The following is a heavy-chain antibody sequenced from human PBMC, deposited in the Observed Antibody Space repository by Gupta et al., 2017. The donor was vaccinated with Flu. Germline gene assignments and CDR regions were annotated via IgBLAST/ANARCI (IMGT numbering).Heavy chain of an antibody. Sequence: GRIKSKIHGETTDYAAPVKGRFIISRDESTNTLYLQMNSLKTEDTAVYYCTTDDIVGAKPYYYYIDVWGKGTTVTVSS. CDR2: IKSKIHGETT. V-gene: IGHV3-15*01. J-gene: IGHJ6*03. D-gene: IGHD1-26*01. CDR3: TTDDIVGAKPYYYYIDV.